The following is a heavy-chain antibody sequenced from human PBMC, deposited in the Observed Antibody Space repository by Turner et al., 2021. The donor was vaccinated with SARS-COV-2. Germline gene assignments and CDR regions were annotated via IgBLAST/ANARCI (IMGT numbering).Heavy chain of an antibody. Sequence: QVQLVESGGGVVQPGRSLRLSCAASGITFSSHGMHWVRQAPGKGLEWVAVIWNDGSQKYYADSVKGRFTISRDNSKNMVYLQMNSLRAEDTAVHYCARLDDSGHWGAFDIWGQGTMVTVSS. J-gene: IGHJ3*02. D-gene: IGHD3-22*01. CDR1: GITFSSHG. V-gene: IGHV3-33*01. CDR3: ARLDDSGHWGAFDI. CDR2: IWNDGSQK.